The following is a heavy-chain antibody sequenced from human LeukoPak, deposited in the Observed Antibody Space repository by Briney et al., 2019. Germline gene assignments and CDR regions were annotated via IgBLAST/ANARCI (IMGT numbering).Heavy chain of an antibody. D-gene: IGHD2-15*01. J-gene: IGHJ4*02. V-gene: IGHV3-21*01. CDR1: GFTLSSYS. Sequence: PGGSLRLSCAASGFTLSSYSMNWVRQAPGKGLEWVSSISSSSSYIYYADSVKGRFTISRDNAKNSLYLQMNSLRAEDTAVYYCARVYCSGGSCYLGFDYWGQGTLVTVSS. CDR3: ARVYCSGGSCYLGFDY. CDR2: ISSSSSYI.